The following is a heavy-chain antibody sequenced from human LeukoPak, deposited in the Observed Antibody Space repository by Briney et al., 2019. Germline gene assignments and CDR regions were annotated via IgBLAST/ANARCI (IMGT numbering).Heavy chain of an antibody. Sequence: QPGGSLRLSCLASGFTFSTYWMHWVRQAPGKGVVWVSRIKSDGSNTGYTDSVKGRFTISRDNAKNTLFLQMNSLRAEDTAEYYGTRGIAGAFDPWGQGTLVTVSS. J-gene: IGHJ5*02. V-gene: IGHV3-74*01. CDR2: IKSDGSNT. CDR3: TRGIAGAFDP. D-gene: IGHD6-13*01. CDR1: GFTFSTYW.